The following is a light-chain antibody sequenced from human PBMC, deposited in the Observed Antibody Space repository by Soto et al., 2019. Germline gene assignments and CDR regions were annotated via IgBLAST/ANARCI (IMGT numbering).Light chain of an antibody. V-gene: IGLV2-8*01. J-gene: IGLJ3*02. CDR3: SSYAGSGNWV. CDR1: SSDVGGYKS. Sequence: QSALTQPPSASGSPGQSVTISCTGASSDVGGYKSVSWYQQHPGKAPKLILSEVNSGAPGRFSGSKSGNTASLTVSGLQAEDEADYYCSSYAGSGNWVFGGGTKVTVL. CDR2: EV.